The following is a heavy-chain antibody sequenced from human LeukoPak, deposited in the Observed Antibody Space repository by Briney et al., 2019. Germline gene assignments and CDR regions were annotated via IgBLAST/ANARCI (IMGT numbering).Heavy chain of an antibody. Sequence: GGSLRLSCAASGFIFSNYGMHWVRQAPGKGLEWVAFLRHDGSNIYYADSVKGRFTISRDNSKNMLYLQMISLRAEDTAIYYCAKVLVLPVGVSGAFDHWGQGTLVTVSS. V-gene: IGHV3-30*02. CDR3: AKVLVLPVGVSGAFDH. CDR1: GFIFSNYG. D-gene: IGHD2-15*01. J-gene: IGHJ4*02. CDR2: LRHDGSNI.